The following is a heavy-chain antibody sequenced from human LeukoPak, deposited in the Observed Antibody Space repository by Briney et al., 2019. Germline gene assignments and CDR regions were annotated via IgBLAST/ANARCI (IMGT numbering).Heavy chain of an antibody. J-gene: IGHJ4*02. V-gene: IGHV4-34*01. CDR1: GVSFDDYY. CDR3: TRMTTGHDY. D-gene: IGHD4-17*01. CDR2: INHSGYT. Sequence: PSETLSLTCAVSGVSFDDYYWAWVRQTPGKGLEWIGEINHSGYTNDSPSLKSRVTLSIDTSRKQFSLNLRSVTVADAGIYYCTRMTTGHDYWGQGTLVTVSS.